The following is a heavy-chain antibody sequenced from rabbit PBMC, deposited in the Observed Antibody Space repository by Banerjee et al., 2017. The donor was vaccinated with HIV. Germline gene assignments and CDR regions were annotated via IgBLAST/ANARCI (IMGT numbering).Heavy chain of an antibody. CDR3: ARDLAGVIGWNFGL. J-gene: IGHJ4*01. V-gene: IGHV1S45*01. D-gene: IGHD4-1*01. Sequence: QEQLVESGGGLVQPGGSLKLSCKASGFDFSTYGVNWVRQAPGKGLEWIACINTSSGNTVYASWAKGRFTISKTSSTTVTLQMTSLTAADTATYFCARDLAGVIGWNFGLWGPGTLVTVS. CDR1: GFDFSTYG. CDR2: INTSSGNT.